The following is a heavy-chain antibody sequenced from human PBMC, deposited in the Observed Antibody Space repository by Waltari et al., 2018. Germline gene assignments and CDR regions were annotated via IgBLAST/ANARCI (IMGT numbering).Heavy chain of an antibody. CDR3: ASGYCSSTSCYRGYFQH. CDR2: IWYDGSNK. J-gene: IGHJ1*01. CDR1: GFTFSSYG. Sequence: QVQLVESGGGVVQPGRSLRLSCAASGFTFSSYGMHWVRQAPGKGLEWVAVIWYDGSNKYYADSVKGRFTISRDNSKNTLYLQMNSLRAEDTAVYYCASGYCSSTSCYRGYFQHWGQGTLVTVSS. V-gene: IGHV3-33*01. D-gene: IGHD2-2*01.